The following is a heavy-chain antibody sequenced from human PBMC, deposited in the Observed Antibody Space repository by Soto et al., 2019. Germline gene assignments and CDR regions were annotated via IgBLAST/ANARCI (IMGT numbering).Heavy chain of an antibody. J-gene: IGHJ4*02. CDR1: GYTFTDYY. V-gene: IGHV1-2*02. CDR2: INPTSGGT. Sequence: ASVKVSCKASGYTFTDYYMHWVRQAPGQGLEWMGWINPTSGGTSYAQNFQGRVTMTRDTSISTAYMELSRLSFDDTAVYYCSRASAVAGGSSNSLPNDYWGQGTLVTVSS. CDR3: SRASAVAGGSSNSLPNDY. D-gene: IGHD6-19*01.